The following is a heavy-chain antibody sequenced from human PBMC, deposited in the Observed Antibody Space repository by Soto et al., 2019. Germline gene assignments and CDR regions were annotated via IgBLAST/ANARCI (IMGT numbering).Heavy chain of an antibody. D-gene: IGHD1-20*01. V-gene: IGHV3-30*18. J-gene: IGHJ6*02. CDR3: AKDVYGYGMDV. CDR1: GFTFSSYG. CDR2: ISYDGSNK. Sequence: QVQLVESGGGVVQPGRSLRLSCAASGFTFSSYGMHWVRQAPGKGLEWVAVISYDGSNKYYADSVKGRFTISRDNSKNTLYLQMNSLRSEDTAVYYCAKDVYGYGMDVWGQGTKVTVAS.